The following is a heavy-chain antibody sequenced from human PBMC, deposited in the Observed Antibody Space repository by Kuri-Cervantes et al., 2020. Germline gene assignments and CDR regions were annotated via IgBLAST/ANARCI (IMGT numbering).Heavy chain of an antibody. V-gene: IGHV3-74*01. CDR2: INSDGSST. Sequence: GGSLRLSCAASGFTFSSYWMHWVRQAPGKGLVWVSRINSDGSSTSYADSVKGRFTISRDNSKNTLYLQMNSLRAEDTAVYYCAKDYGSGSYLSDYWGQGTLVTVSS. CDR1: GFTFSSYW. D-gene: IGHD3-10*01. J-gene: IGHJ4*02. CDR3: AKDYGSGSYLSDY.